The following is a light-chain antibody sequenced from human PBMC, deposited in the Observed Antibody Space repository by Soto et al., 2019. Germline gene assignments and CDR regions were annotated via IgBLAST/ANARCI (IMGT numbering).Light chain of an antibody. Sequence: DIQMTQSPSTLSAFVGDRVTITCRASQSISDYVNWYQQKPGKAPKLLIYVATSLQSGVPSRFSGSGSGTEFTLTISSLQHEDFATYYCQQCFTTTWTFGQGTKVEVK. CDR3: QQCFTTTWT. CDR2: VAT. CDR1: QSISDY. V-gene: IGKV1-39*01. J-gene: IGKJ1*01.